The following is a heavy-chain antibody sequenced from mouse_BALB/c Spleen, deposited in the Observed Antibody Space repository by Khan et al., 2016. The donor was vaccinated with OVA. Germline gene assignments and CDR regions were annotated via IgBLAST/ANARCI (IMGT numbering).Heavy chain of an antibody. D-gene: IGHD1-1*02. V-gene: IGHV2-3*01. J-gene: IGHJ1*03. CDR1: GFSFTDYG. CDR2: IWDDGST. CDR3: AKGGTDFGGYFDV. Sequence: QVQLKESGPGLVAPSQSLSITCTVSGFSFTDYGVSWVRQPPGKGLEWLGVIWDDGSTNYHSDLISRLSISQATYKSQVFGKLNSLQSDDTAAYYCAKGGTDFGGYFDVWGTGTTVTGSS.